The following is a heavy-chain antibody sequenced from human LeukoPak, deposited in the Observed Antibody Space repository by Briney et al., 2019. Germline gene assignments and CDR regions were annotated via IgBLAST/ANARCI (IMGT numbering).Heavy chain of an antibody. J-gene: IGHJ5*02. CDR1: GGSISSSSYY. CDR2: IYYSGST. D-gene: IGHD2-2*01. Sequence: SETLSLTCTVSGGSISSSSYYWGWIRQPPGKGLEWIGSIYYSGSTYYNPSLKSRVTISVDTSKNQFSLKLSSVTAADTAVYYCARRDYCTSTSCYESYNWFDPWGQGTLVTVSS. V-gene: IGHV4-39*01. CDR3: ARRDYCTSTSCYESYNWFDP.